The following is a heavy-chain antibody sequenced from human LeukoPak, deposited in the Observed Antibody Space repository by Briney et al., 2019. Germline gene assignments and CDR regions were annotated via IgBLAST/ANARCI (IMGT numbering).Heavy chain of an antibody. CDR3: TTRSCGAGACSSSFYYYYGLHF. CDR1: GDSISRFA. CDR2: IIPIFGTA. J-gene: IGHJ6*02. D-gene: IGHD3-16*01. Sequence: SVKVSCKASGDSISRFAVSWVRQAPGQGLQWMGGIIPIFGTADYAQKFQGRVAITADEATSTTYMELSSLKSEDTAIYYCTTRSCGAGACSSSFYYYYGLHFWGQGTTVSVSS. V-gene: IGHV1-69*13.